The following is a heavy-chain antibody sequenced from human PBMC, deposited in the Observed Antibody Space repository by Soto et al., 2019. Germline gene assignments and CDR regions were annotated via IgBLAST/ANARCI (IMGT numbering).Heavy chain of an antibody. CDR3: ARGQPLYYDSSGYFDY. CDR2: IYYSGST. D-gene: IGHD3-22*01. Sequence: PSETLSLTCTVSGGSISSYYWSWIRQPPGKGLEWIGYIYYSGSTNYNPSLKSRVTISVDTSKNQFSLKLSSVTAADTAVYYCARGQPLYYDSSGYFDYWGQGTLVTVS. J-gene: IGHJ4*02. V-gene: IGHV4-59*01. CDR1: GGSISSYY.